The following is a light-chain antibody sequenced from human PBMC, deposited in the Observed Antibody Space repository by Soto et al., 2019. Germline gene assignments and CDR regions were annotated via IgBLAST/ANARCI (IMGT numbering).Light chain of an antibody. CDR3: QQSGDSLWT. Sequence: EIVLTQSPGTLSLSPGERATLSCRASQYLSRSYLAWYQHKPGQAPRLLIYDASRTATGIPDRYSGSGSGTDFTPPIARLEPEDFAVYYCQQSGDSLWTFGQGTRVEIK. J-gene: IGKJ1*01. CDR2: DAS. CDR1: QYLSRSY. V-gene: IGKV3-20*01.